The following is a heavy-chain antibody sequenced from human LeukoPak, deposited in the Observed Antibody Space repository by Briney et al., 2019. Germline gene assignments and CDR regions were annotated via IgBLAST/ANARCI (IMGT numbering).Heavy chain of an antibody. D-gene: IGHD5-12*01. J-gene: IGHJ4*02. CDR2: MYYGGTT. CDR3: ATGKYSGYYDY. CDR1: GGSIGTDSYY. V-gene: IGHV4-39*02. Sequence: SETLSLTCSVSGGSIGTDSYYGGWVRQPPGKGLEWIGSMYYGGTTYFNPSLKSRVTLSVDTSKNDFSLRLSSVTAADSAVYFCATGKYSGYYDYWGQGTPVTVSS.